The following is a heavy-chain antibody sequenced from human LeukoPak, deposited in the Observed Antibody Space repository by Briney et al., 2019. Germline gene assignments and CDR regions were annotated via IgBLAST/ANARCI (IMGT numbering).Heavy chain of an antibody. CDR1: GGSISSYY. V-gene: IGHV4-59*01. CDR3: ARTRGYSYGYGEGGFDY. CDR2: IYYSGST. Sequence: SETLSLTCTVSGGSISSYYWSWIRQPPGKGLEWIGYIYYSGSTNYNPSLKSRDTISVDTSKNQFSLKLSSVTAADTAVYYCARTRGYSYGYGEGGFDYWGQRTLVTVSS. J-gene: IGHJ4*02. D-gene: IGHD5-18*01.